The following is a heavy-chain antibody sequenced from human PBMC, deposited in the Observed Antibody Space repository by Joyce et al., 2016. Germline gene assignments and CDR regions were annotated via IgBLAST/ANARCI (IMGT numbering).Heavy chain of an antibody. J-gene: IGHJ4*02. Sequence: QVQLVESGGGVVQPGRSLRLSCAASGFTFSSYSMHWVRQAPGKGLVWVAVSSYDGTNKYYADSVKGRFTIPRDNPKNTLYLQMNALRAEDTAVYYCAGRLYIGSGLEYWGQGTLVTVSS. CDR2: SSYDGTNK. CDR1: GFTFSSYS. CDR3: AGRLYIGSGLEY. V-gene: IGHV3-30-3*01. D-gene: IGHD3-10*01.